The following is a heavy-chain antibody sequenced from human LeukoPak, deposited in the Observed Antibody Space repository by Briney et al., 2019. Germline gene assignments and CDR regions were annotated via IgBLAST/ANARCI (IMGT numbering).Heavy chain of an antibody. Sequence: GGSLRLSCAASGFTFSSYWIHWVRQSPGKGLVWVSRINSDGSSTNYADSVKGRFTISRDNAKNTVTLQMNSLRAEDTAVYYCARGTYYDLDSWGQGTLVTVSS. D-gene: IGHD3-22*01. J-gene: IGHJ4*02. CDR1: GFTFSSYW. CDR2: INSDGSST. V-gene: IGHV3-74*01. CDR3: ARGTYYDLDS.